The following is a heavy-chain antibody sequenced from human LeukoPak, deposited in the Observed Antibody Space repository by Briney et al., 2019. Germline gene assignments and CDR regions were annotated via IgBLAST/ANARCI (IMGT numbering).Heavy chain of an antibody. CDR2: INPRGTST. J-gene: IGHJ4*02. Sequence: ASVKVSCKASGHHFINFYVHWVRQAPGQGLEWLGTINPRGTSTTYAQNFQGRVTMTRDTSTSTVYMDLSSLRSEDTAVYFRARQGINRDFDYWGQGTLVTVSS. D-gene: IGHD2-15*01. V-gene: IGHV1-46*01. CDR1: GHHFINFY. CDR3: ARQGINRDFDY.